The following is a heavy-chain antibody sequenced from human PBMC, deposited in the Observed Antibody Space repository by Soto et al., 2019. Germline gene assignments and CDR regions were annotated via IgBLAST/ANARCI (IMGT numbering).Heavy chain of an antibody. V-gene: IGHV3-66*01. Sequence: EVQLVESGGDLVQPGGSLRLSCAASGFAVSSNYMTWVRQAPGKGLEWVSVIHSGGDTHYADSVRGRFTISRDNSEHMLDIQMKSLRAEVIAVYYCARSRSGTKCGVMNIWGQGTTV. CDR1: GFAVSSNY. D-gene: IGHD1-1*01. CDR2: IHSGGDT. J-gene: IGHJ6*01. CDR3: ARSRSGTKCGVMNI.